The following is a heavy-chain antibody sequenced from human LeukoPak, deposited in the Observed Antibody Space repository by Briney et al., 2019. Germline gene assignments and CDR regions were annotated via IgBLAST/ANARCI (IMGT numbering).Heavy chain of an antibody. CDR3: AKDGYYYDSSGSDH. Sequence: PGGSLRLSCAASGFTFSSYAMSWVRQAPGKGLEWVSAISGSGGSTYYADSVKGRFTISRDNSKNTLYLQMNSLRAEDTAVYYCAKDGYYYDSSGSDHWGQGTLVTVSS. CDR2: ISGSGGST. J-gene: IGHJ4*02. D-gene: IGHD3-22*01. V-gene: IGHV3-23*01. CDR1: GFTFSSYA.